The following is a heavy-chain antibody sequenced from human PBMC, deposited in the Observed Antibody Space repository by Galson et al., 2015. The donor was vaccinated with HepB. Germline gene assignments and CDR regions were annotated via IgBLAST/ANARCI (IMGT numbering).Heavy chain of an antibody. J-gene: IGHJ4*02. CDR3: ARDMRLELLPVDY. CDR2: ISAYNGNT. V-gene: IGHV1-18*04. Sequence: SVKVSCKASGYTFTSYGISWVRQAPGQGLEWMGWISAYNGNTNYAQKLQGRATMTTDTSTGTAYMELRSLRSDDTAVYYCARDMRLELLPVDYWGQGTLVTVSS. D-gene: IGHD1-7*01. CDR1: GYTFTSYG.